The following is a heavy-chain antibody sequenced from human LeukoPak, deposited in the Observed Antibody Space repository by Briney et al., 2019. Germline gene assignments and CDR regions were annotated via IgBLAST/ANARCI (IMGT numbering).Heavy chain of an antibody. CDR3: ASGITMIVVVSSDAFDI. J-gene: IGHJ3*02. CDR1: GYTFTGYY. D-gene: IGHD3-22*01. CDR2: INPNSGGT. V-gene: IGHV1-2*02. Sequence: ASVKVFCKASGYTFTGYYMHWVRQAPGQGLEWMGWINPNSGGTNYAQKFQGRVTMTRDTSISTAYMELSRLRSDDTAVYYCASGITMIVVVSSDAFDIWGQGTMVTVSS.